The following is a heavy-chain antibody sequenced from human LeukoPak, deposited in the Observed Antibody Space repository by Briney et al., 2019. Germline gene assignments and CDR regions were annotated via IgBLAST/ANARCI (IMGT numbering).Heavy chain of an antibody. CDR3: ARGGITMIDY. Sequence: SETLSLTCTVSGGSISSYYWSWIRQPPGKGLEWIGYIYYSGSTNYNSSLKSRVTISVDTSKNQFSLKLRSVTAADTAVYYCARGGITMIDYWGQGTTVTVSS. CDR2: IYYSGST. CDR1: GGSISSYY. V-gene: IGHV4-59*01. D-gene: IGHD3-22*01. J-gene: IGHJ4*03.